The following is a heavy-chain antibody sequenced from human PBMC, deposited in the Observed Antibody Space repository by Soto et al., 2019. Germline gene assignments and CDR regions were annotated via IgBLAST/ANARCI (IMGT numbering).Heavy chain of an antibody. V-gene: IGHV3-7*01. D-gene: IGHD3-22*01. Sequence: PGGSLRLSCAASGFTFSSYWMSWVRHAPGKGLEWVANIKQDGSEKHYVDSVKGRFTISRDNAKNSLYLQMNSLRAEDTAVYYCARDRSGYYFWFDPWGQGTLVTVSS. J-gene: IGHJ5*02. CDR3: ARDRSGYYFWFDP. CDR1: GFTFSSYW. CDR2: IKQDGSEK.